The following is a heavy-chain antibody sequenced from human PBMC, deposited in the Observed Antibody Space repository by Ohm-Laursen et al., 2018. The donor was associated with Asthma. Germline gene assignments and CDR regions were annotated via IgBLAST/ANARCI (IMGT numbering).Heavy chain of an antibody. J-gene: IGHJ6*02. CDR2: ISYDGSNK. CDR3: ARDGPYHYYYYYGMDV. Sequence: SLRLSCTASGFTFSSYGMHWVRQAPGKGLEWVAVISYDGSNKYYADSVKGRFTISRDNSKNTLYLQMNSLRAEDTAVYYCARDGPYHYYYYYGMDVWGQGTTVTVSS. V-gene: IGHV3-30*03. CDR1: GFTFSSYG.